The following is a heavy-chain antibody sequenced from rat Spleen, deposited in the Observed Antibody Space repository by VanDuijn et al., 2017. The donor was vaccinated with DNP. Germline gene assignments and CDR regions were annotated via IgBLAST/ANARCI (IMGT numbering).Heavy chain of an antibody. CDR3: ARLGYYDGSYPNWFAY. CDR1: GFIFSNYW. CDR2: ISPSGGST. V-gene: IGHV5-25*01. Sequence: EVLLVESDGGLVQPGRSLKLSCAVSGFIFSNYWMTWIRQAPGKGLEWVAYISPSGGSTYYRDSVKGRFTISRDNAQSTLYLQMDSLRSEDTATYYCARLGYYDGSYPNWFAYWGQGTLVTVSS. J-gene: IGHJ3*01. D-gene: IGHD1-12*03.